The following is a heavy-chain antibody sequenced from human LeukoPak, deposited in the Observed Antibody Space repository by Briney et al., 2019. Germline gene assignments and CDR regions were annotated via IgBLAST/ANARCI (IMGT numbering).Heavy chain of an antibody. Sequence: ASVKVSCKASGYTFTSYGISWVRQAPGQGLEWMGWISAYNGNTNYAQKLQGRVTMTTDTSTSTAYMELRSLRSDDTAVYYCARGNVLLWFGESHHFDYWGQGTLATVSS. D-gene: IGHD3-10*01. V-gene: IGHV1-18*01. CDR2: ISAYNGNT. J-gene: IGHJ4*02. CDR3: ARGNVLLWFGESHHFDY. CDR1: GYTFTSYG.